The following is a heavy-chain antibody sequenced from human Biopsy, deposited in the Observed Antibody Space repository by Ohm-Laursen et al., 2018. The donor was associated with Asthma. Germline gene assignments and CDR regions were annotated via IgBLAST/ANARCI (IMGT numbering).Heavy chain of an antibody. CDR1: GFVFSQCG. CDR3: ARQSGQDYGDSSGFDI. J-gene: IGHJ3*02. D-gene: IGHD3-22*01. V-gene: IGHV3-30*03. CDR2: VSSDGHNK. Sequence: SMRLSCSASGFVFSQCGMHWVRQGPGKGLEWVALVSSDGHNKYYEDSVKGRFTISRDNSRNRLYLQINRLTVEDSAVYFCARQSGQDYGDSSGFDIWGQGTKVAASS.